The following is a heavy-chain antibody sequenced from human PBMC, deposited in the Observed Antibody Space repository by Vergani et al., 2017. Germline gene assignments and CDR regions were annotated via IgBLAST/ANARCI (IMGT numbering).Heavy chain of an antibody. CDR2: IWYDGSNK. J-gene: IGHJ4*02. D-gene: IGHD3-3*01. V-gene: IGHV3-33*01. CDR1: GFTFSSYG. CDR3: ARDEPQGSGYYFGY. Sequence: QVQLVESGGGVVQPGRSLRLSCAASGFTFSSYGMHWVRQAPGKGLEWVAVIWYDGSNKYYADSVKGLFTISRDNSKNTLYLQMNSLRAEDTAVYYCARDEPQGSGYYFGYWGQGTLVTVSS.